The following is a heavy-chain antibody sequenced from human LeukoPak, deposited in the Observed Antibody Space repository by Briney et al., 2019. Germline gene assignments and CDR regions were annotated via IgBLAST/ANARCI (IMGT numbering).Heavy chain of an antibody. CDR1: GFTFSSYG. D-gene: IGHD1-26*01. J-gene: IGHJ2*01. CDR3: AREVGIPGTWYFDL. Sequence: GGSLRLSCAASGFTFSSYGMHWVRQAPGKGLEWVAFIRYDGSNKYYADSVKGQFTISRENAKNSLYLQMNSLRAEDTALYYCAREVGIPGTWYFDLWGRGTLVTVSS. V-gene: IGHV3-30*02. CDR2: IRYDGSNK.